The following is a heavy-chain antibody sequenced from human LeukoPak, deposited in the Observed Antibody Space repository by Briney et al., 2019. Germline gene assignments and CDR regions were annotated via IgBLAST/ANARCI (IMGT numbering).Heavy chain of an antibody. V-gene: IGHV1-3*01. CDR1: GYTFTSYA. J-gene: IGHJ4*02. Sequence: GASVKVSCKASGYTFTSYAMHWVRQAPGQRLEWMGWINAGNGNTKYSQKFQGRVTITRDTSASTAYMELSSLRSEDTAVYYCAGGGGYYYGSPFDYWGQGTLVTVSS. CDR2: INAGNGNT. CDR3: AGGGGYYYGSPFDY. D-gene: IGHD3-10*01.